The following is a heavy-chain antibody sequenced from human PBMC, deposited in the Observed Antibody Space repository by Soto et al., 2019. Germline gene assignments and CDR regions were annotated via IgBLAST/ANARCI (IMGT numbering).Heavy chain of an antibody. D-gene: IGHD3-10*01. CDR3: AKRPLKFEGSYFDY. Sequence: VQVLDSGGGLVQPGGSLRLSCAASGFTFTNYPMAWVRQAPAKGLEWVSTISGSGGSTFYADSVKGRFTISRDNSNNTVYMQMNSLRVEDTAVYYCAKRPLKFEGSYFDYWGQGTLVTVSS. V-gene: IGHV3-23*01. CDR2: ISGSGGST. CDR1: GFTFTNYP. J-gene: IGHJ4*02.